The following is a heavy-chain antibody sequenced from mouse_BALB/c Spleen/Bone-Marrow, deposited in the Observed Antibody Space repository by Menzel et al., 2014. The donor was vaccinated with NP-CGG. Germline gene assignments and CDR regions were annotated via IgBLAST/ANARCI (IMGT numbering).Heavy chain of an antibody. CDR1: GYEFSDSW. Sequence: QVQLKESGPELVRPGASVKISCEASGYEFSDSWMNWVKQRPGQGLEWIGRIYPGDGDSIYNGKFKGKATLTSDKFSSTAYMQLSSLTSVDSAVYFCARSLSVVTPMDYWGQGTSVTVSS. CDR2: IYPGDGDS. J-gene: IGHJ4*01. CDR3: ARSLSVVTPMDY. V-gene: IGHV1-82*01. D-gene: IGHD1-1*01.